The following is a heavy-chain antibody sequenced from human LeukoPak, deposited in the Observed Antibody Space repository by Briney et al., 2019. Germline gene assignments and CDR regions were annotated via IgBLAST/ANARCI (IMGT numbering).Heavy chain of an antibody. CDR2: ISVSGGDT. CDR1: GFTFSSYA. D-gene: IGHD4-17*01. V-gene: IGHV3-23*01. Sequence: GGSLRLSCAASGFTFSSYAMNWVRQAPGKGLDWVSSISVSGGDTYYADSVKGRFTISRDNSKNTLFLQMKSLRAEDTAVYYCAKDWRDYGDFHAFDVRGQGTVVTVSS. J-gene: IGHJ3*01. CDR3: AKDWRDYGDFHAFDV.